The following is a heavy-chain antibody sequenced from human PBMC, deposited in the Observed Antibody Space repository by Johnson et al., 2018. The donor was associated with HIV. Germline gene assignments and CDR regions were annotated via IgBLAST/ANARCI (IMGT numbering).Heavy chain of an antibody. J-gene: IGHJ3*02. CDR1: GFTFSSYG. D-gene: IGHD1-7*01. Sequence: QVQLVESGGGVVQPGRSLRLSCAASGFTFSSYGMHWVRQAPGKGLEWVAVIWYDGSNKYYADSVKGRFTISRDNSKNTLYLQMNSLRAEDTAVDYCARGTGTTSAVFVAFDIWGQGTMVTVSS. V-gene: IGHV3-33*01. CDR2: IWYDGSNK. CDR3: ARGTGTTSAVFVAFDI.